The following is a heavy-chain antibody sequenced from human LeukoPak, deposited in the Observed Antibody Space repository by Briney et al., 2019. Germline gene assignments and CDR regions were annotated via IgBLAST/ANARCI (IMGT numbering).Heavy chain of an antibody. Sequence: ASVTVSRKASGYTFIGYYMHWVRPAPGQGLEWMGWINPNSGGTSYEETFQGRVTMTRDTSISTVYMELRSLRSDGTGVYYWARQPGISVDNFFDPWGQGTLVTVSS. CDR1: GYTFIGYY. V-gene: IGHV1-2*02. J-gene: IGHJ5*02. CDR3: ARQPGISVDNFFDP. D-gene: IGHD6-19*01. CDR2: INPNSGGT.